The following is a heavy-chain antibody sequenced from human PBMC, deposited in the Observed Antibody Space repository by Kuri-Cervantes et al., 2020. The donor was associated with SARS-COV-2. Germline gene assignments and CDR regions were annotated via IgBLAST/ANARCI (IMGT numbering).Heavy chain of an antibody. Sequence: SCNGSAYYLSNHRIAWVRHMSGEGLEWMDIIFPGDSESRCTRSFGGQVTISAAKSIGTAYLQRSSLRASDTAIHYCARHFRHKDWLIPEVSTYFDSWGQGTLVTVSS. CDR2: IFPGDSES. V-gene: IGHV5-51*01. CDR3: ARHFRHKDWLIPEVSTYFDS. D-gene: IGHD3-22*01. J-gene: IGHJ4*02. CDR1: AYYLSNHR.